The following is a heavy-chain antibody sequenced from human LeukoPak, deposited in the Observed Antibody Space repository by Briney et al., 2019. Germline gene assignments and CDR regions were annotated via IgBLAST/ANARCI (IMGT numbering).Heavy chain of an antibody. CDR3: ARVFTGTTKDFDY. D-gene: IGHD1-14*01. J-gene: IGHJ4*02. CDR1: GFTVNSNH. Sequence: GGSLRLSCAASGFTVNSNHMNWVRQAPGKGLEWVSSISSSGSSIFYADSVKGRFTISRDNAKNSLYLQMNSLRAEDTAVYYCARVFTGTTKDFDYWGQGTLVTVSS. CDR2: ISSSGSSI. V-gene: IGHV3-21*01.